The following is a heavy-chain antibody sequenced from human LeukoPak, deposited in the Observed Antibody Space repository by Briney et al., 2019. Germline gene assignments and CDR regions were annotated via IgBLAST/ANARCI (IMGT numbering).Heavy chain of an antibody. CDR3: ARGYPMVRGSPYYYYMDV. CDR2: IYYSGST. D-gene: IGHD3-10*01. CDR1: GGSISSSSYY. Sequence: SETLSLTCTVSGGSISSSSYYWGWIRQPPGKGLEWIGSIYYSGSTYYNPSLKSRVTISVDTSKNQFSLKLSSVTAADTAVYYCARGYPMVRGSPYYYYMDVWGKGTTVTVSS. V-gene: IGHV4-39*01. J-gene: IGHJ6*03.